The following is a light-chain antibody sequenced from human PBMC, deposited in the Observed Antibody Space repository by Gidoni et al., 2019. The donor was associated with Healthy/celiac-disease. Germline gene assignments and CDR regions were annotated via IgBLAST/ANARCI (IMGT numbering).Light chain of an antibody. CDR2: DAS. CDR1: QSVSSY. CDR3: QQRSNWPPIT. Sequence: EIVLTQSPATLSLSPGERATLSCRASQSVSSYLAWYRQKPGQAPRLLIYDASNRATGIPARFSGSGSGTDLTLTVSSREPEDFAVYYCQQRSNWPPITFGQGTRLEIK. J-gene: IGKJ5*01. V-gene: IGKV3-11*01.